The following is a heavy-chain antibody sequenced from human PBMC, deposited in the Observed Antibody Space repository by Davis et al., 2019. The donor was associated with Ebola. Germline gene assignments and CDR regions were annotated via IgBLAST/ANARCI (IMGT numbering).Heavy chain of an antibody. CDR2: IIPIFGTA. V-gene: IGHV1-69*13. CDR1: GYPFTNYD. Sequence: SVKVSCKASGYPFTNYDINWVRQAPGQGLEWMGGIIPIFGTANYAQKFQGRVTITADESTSTAYMELSSLRSEDTAVYYCARGVEVPAAILTNYYYMDVWGKGTTVTVSS. D-gene: IGHD2-2*02. CDR3: ARGVEVPAAILTNYYYMDV. J-gene: IGHJ6*03.